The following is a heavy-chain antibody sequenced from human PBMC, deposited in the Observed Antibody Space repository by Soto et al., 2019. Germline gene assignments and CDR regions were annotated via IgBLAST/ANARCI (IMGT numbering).Heavy chain of an antibody. CDR3: AKDQAAAGTISRYFQH. V-gene: IGHV3-23*01. CDR1: GFTFSSYA. J-gene: IGHJ1*01. Sequence: EVQLLESGGGLVQPEGSLRLSCAASGFTFSSYAMSWVRQAPGKGLEWVSGISGGGGTTYYADSVKGRFTISRDNSKNTLYLQVNSLRAEDTAVSFCAKDQAAAGTISRYFQHWGQGTLVTVSS. CDR2: ISGGGGTT. D-gene: IGHD6-13*01.